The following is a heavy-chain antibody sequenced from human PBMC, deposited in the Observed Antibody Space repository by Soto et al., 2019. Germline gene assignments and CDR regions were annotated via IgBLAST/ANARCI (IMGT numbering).Heavy chain of an antibody. J-gene: IGHJ4*02. V-gene: IGHV2-5*01. CDR3: IHRRVNGGMDH. CDR2: IHWNDDN. Sequence: QITLKESGPTLVKPTQTLTLTCTFSGFSLSTSGVGVGCVRQPPGKALEWLAVIHWNDDNHYTSSLKTRLTVTKHITKNQVVFTMTNMDPVDTGTYYCIHRRVNGGMDHWGPGILVTVSS. CDR1: GFSLSTSGVG.